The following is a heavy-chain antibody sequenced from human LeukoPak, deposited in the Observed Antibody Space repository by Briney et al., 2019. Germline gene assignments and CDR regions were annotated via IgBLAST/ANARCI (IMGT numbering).Heavy chain of an antibody. V-gene: IGHV1-46*03. CDR1: GYTFTSYY. D-gene: IGHD1-26*01. Sequence: ASVKVSCKASGYTFTSYYMHWVRQAPGQGLEWMGIINPSGGSTSYAQKFQGRVTMTRDTSTSTVYMELCSLRSEDTAVYYCAREGGSYRWFDPWGQGTLVTVSS. J-gene: IGHJ5*02. CDR2: INPSGGST. CDR3: AREGGSYRWFDP.